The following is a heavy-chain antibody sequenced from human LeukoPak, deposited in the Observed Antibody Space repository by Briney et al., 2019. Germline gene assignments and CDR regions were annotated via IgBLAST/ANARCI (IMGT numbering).Heavy chain of an antibody. D-gene: IGHD3-22*01. CDR1: GFTFSSSP. V-gene: IGHV3-64D*06. CDR3: VRSMYYHDTSGSNWFDP. J-gene: IGHJ5*02. Sequence: PGGSLRLSCSASGFTFSSSPMHWVRQAPGKGLEYVSAISSTGGTTYYADSVKGRFTISRDDSKNTLYLQMSSLRPEDTAVYYCVRSMYYHDTSGSNWFDPWGQGALVTVSS. CDR2: ISSTGGTT.